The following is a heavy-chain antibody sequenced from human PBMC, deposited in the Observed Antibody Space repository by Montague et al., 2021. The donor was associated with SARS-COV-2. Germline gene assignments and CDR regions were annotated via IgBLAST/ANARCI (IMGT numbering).Heavy chain of an antibody. Sequence: TLSLTCTVSGASISNPTYSWGWIRPPAGKELEWIGRMFTSGSTTYNPSLKSRVTISVDTSKNQFSLRLNSVTAADTAVYYCVREGGSMTLDYWGQGILVTVSS. J-gene: IGHJ4*02. CDR3: VREGGSMTLDY. D-gene: IGHD1-26*01. CDR2: MFTSGST. CDR1: GASISNPTYS. V-gene: IGHV4-61*02.